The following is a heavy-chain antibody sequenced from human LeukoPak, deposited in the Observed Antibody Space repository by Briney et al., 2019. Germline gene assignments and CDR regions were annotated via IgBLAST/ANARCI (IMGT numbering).Heavy chain of an antibody. CDR3: AREVVSAAKYDY. J-gene: IGHJ4*02. CDR1: GGSISRGSYY. Sequence: SQTLSLTCTVSGGSISRGSYYWSWIRQPAGKAREWIGRIYTSGSTNYNPSLKSRVTISVDTSKNQFSLKLSSVTAADTAVYYCAREVVSAAKYDYWGQGTLVTVSS. V-gene: IGHV4-61*02. CDR2: IYTSGST. D-gene: IGHD2-2*01.